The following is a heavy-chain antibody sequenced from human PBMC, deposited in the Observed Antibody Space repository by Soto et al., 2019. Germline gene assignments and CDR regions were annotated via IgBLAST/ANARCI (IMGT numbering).Heavy chain of an antibody. Sequence: EVQLVESGGGLVKPGGSLRLSCAASGFTFSSYSMNWVRQAPGKGLEWVSSISSSSSYIYYADSVKGRFTISRENAKNSLYLQMNSLRAEDTAVYYCARDRIFRRELLRDYYYYGMDVWGQGTTVTVSS. J-gene: IGHJ6*02. CDR3: ARDRIFRRELLRDYYYYGMDV. V-gene: IGHV3-21*01. D-gene: IGHD1-26*01. CDR2: ISSSSSYI. CDR1: GFTFSSYS.